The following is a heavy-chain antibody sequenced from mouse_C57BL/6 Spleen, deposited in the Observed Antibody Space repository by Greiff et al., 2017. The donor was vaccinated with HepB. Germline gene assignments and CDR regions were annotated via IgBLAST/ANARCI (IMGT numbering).Heavy chain of an antibody. CDR1: GYTFTDYE. V-gene: IGHV1-15*01. CDR3: TRETLIWYFDV. CDR2: IDPETGGT. D-gene: IGHD1-2*01. J-gene: IGHJ1*03. Sequence: VQLQQSGAELVRPGASVTLSCKASGYTFTDYEMHWVKQTPVHGLEWIGAIDPETGGTAYNQKFKGKAILTADKSSSTADMELRSLTSEDSAVYYCTRETLIWYFDVWGTGTTVTVSS.